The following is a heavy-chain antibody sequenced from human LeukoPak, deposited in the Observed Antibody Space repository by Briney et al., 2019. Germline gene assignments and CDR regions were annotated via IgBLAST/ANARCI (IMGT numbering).Heavy chain of an antibody. V-gene: IGHV3-7*01. CDR3: VRSGYYFDSSGYYTADY. CDR2: INQDGTEK. J-gene: IGHJ4*02. Sequence: GGSLRLSCAASGFTFSSYWMNWVRQAPGKGLEWVANINQDGTEKFYVDSVKGRFTISRDNAKNTLFLQMNSLRDEDTAVYYCVRSGYYFDSSGYYTADYWGQGTLVTVSS. D-gene: IGHD3-22*01. CDR1: GFTFSSYW.